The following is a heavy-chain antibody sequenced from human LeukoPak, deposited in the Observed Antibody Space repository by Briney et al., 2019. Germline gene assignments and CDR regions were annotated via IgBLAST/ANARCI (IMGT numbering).Heavy chain of an antibody. J-gene: IGHJ4*02. CDR1: GFTFSSYA. D-gene: IGHD2-15*01. CDR3: ARGGCSGGSCLFDY. Sequence: PGGSLRLSCAASGFTFSSYAMHWVRQAPGKGLEWVAVISYDGSNKYYADSVKGRFTISRDNSKNTLYLQMNSLRAEDTAVYYCARGGCSGGSCLFDYWGQGTLVTVSS. CDR2: ISYDGSNK. V-gene: IGHV3-30-3*01.